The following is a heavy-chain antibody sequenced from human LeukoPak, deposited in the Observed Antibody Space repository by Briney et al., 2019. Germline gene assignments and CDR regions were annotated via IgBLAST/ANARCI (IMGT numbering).Heavy chain of an antibody. D-gene: IGHD2/OR15-2a*01. CDR3: ARAGYYGDDAFDL. Sequence: GGSLRLSCAGSGFTIGSYWMSWVRQAPGKGLEWVANIRQDGSEKYYVDSVKGRLTISRDNAKNSLYLQMNSLRAEDTCIYYCARAGYYGDDAFDLWGQGTMVTVSS. J-gene: IGHJ3*01. V-gene: IGHV3-7*01. CDR2: IRQDGSEK. CDR1: GFTIGSYW.